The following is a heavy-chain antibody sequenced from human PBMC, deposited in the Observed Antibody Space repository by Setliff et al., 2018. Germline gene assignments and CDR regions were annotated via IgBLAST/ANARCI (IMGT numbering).Heavy chain of an antibody. V-gene: IGHV1-24*01. CDR2: FDAEDGET. CDR3: AREGVDTRSSTDYRYYMDV. J-gene: IGHJ6*03. Sequence: ASVKVSCKASGCTLTNYYMHWVRQAPGKGLEWMGGFDAEDGETIYAQKFQGRVTITRDTSASTAHMELSSLRSEDTAVYYCAREGVDTRSSTDYRYYMDVWGKGTTVTVSS. CDR1: GCTLTNYY. D-gene: IGHD5-18*01.